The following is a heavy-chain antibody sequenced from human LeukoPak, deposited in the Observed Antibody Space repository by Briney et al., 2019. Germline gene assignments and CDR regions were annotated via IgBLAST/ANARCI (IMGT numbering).Heavy chain of an antibody. CDR2: ISGSGGST. CDR3: AKTYSGYSHFDY. Sequence: GGSLRLSCAASGFTFSSYGMSWVGHAPGKGLEWVSVISGSGGSTYYADSVKGRFTISRDNSKNTLFLQMNSLRAEDTAVYYCAKTYSGYSHFDYWGQGTLVTVSS. J-gene: IGHJ4*02. V-gene: IGHV3-23*01. CDR1: GFTFSSYG. D-gene: IGHD5-12*01.